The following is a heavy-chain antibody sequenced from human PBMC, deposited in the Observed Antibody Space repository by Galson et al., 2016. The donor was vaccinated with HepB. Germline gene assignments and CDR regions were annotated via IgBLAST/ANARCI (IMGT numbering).Heavy chain of an antibody. D-gene: IGHD5-12*01. CDR1: GYTFSSYG. V-gene: IGHV1-18*04. CDR2: ISGYNGVT. CDR3: AGNTGSPANYLDY. Sequence: SVKVSCKASGYTFSSYGITWVRQAPGQGLEWMGWISGYNGVTKYAQNLHDRVTLTIEASTATAFMELRSLTSDATAVYFCAGNTGSPANYLDYWGQGTLVTVSS. J-gene: IGHJ4*02.